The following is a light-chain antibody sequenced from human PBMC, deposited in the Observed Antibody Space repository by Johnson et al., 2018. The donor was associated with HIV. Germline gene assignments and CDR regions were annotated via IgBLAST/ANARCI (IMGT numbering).Light chain of an antibody. V-gene: IGLV1-51*01. Sequence: QSVLTQPPSVSAAPGQKVTISCSGSSSNIGNNYVSWYQQLPGRAPKLLIYDNNKRPSGIPDRFSGSKSGTSATLGITGLQTGDEADYYCGTWDSSLSALYVFGTGTKVTGL. J-gene: IGLJ1*01. CDR2: DNN. CDR1: SSNIGNNY. CDR3: GTWDSSLSALYV.